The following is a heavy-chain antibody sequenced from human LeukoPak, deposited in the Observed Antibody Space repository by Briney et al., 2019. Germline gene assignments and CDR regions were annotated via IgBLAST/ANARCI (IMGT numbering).Heavy chain of an antibody. Sequence: TGGSLRLSCAASGFTFSSYSMNWVRQAPGKGLEWVSLISGDGGSTYYADSVKGRFTISRDNSKNSLYLQMNSLRTEDTALYYCAKDVGQWLVPSNWFDPWGQGTLVTVSS. CDR3: AKDVGQWLVPSNWFDP. CDR2: ISGDGGST. CDR1: GFTFSSYS. D-gene: IGHD6-19*01. V-gene: IGHV3-43*02. J-gene: IGHJ5*02.